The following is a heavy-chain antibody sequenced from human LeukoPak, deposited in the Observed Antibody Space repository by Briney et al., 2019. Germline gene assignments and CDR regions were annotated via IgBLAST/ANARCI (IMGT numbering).Heavy chain of an antibody. Sequence: SETLSLTCTVSGYSISSGYYWGWLRQPPGKGLEWIGSIYHSGSTYYNPSLKSRVTISVDTSKNQFSLKLSSVTAADTAVYYCARVGNRSSWYYYYYYMDVWGKGTTVTVSS. CDR3: ARVGNRSSWYYYYYYMDV. D-gene: IGHD6-13*01. CDR1: GYSISSGYY. V-gene: IGHV4-38-2*02. CDR2: IYHSGST. J-gene: IGHJ6*03.